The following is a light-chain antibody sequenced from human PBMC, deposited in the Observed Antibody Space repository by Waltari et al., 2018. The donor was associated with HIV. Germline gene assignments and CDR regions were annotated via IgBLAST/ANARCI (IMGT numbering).Light chain of an antibody. CDR3: QQYGSSPPIT. Sequence: EIVFTQSPGTLSSSPGERATLSCRASQSLSSNYLAWYQENLGQAPRLLSYAASSRDSGIPDRFSGSGAGTDFTLTISRLEAEDFAVYYCQQYGSSPPITFGQGTRLEIK. J-gene: IGKJ5*01. CDR2: AAS. CDR1: QSLSSNY. V-gene: IGKV3-20*01.